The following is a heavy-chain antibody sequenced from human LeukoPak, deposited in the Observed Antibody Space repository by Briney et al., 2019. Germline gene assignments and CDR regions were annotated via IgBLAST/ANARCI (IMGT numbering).Heavy chain of an antibody. CDR2: IYHSGST. J-gene: IGHJ6*02. CDR3: AREQVLRYFDWSPYYGMDV. Sequence: SETLSLTCAVSGGSISSSNWWSWVRQPPGKGLEWIGEIYHSGSTNYNPSLKSRVTISVDKSKNQFSLKLSSVTAADTAVYCCAREQVLRYFDWSPYYGMDVWGQGTTVTVSS. V-gene: IGHV4-4*01. D-gene: IGHD3-9*01. CDR1: GGSISSSNW.